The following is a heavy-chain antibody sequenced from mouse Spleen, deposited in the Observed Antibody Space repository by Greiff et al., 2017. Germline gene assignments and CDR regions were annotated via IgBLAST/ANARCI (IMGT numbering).Heavy chain of an antibody. V-gene: IGHV5-9-1*02. CDR3: TRDGDGYYVGYFDY. CDR1: GFTFSSYA. J-gene: IGHJ2*01. Sequence: EVQLVESGEGLVKPGGSLKLSCAASGFTFSSYAMSWVRQTPEKRLEWVAYISSGGDYIHYADTVKGRFTISRDNARNTLYLQMSSLKSEDTAMYYCTRDGDGYYVGYFDYWGQGTTLTVSS. CDR2: ISSGGDYI. D-gene: IGHD2-3*01.